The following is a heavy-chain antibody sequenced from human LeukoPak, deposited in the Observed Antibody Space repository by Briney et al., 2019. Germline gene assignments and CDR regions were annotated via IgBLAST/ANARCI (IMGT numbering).Heavy chain of an antibody. CDR2: IYYSGST. Sequence: SETLSLTCTVSGGSISSHYWSWIRQPPGKGLEWIGYIYYSGSTNYNPSLKSRVTISVDTSKNQFSLKLSSVTAADTAAYYCARDVKYYYGSGSYYKFDYYYYYMDVWGKGTTVTVSS. J-gene: IGHJ6*03. D-gene: IGHD3-10*01. CDR1: GGSISSHY. CDR3: ARDVKYYYGSGSYYKFDYYYYYMDV. V-gene: IGHV4-59*11.